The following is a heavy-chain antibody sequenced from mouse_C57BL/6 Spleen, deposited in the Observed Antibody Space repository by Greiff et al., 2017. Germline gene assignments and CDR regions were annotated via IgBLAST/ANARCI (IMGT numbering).Heavy chain of an antibody. CDR2: IYPGGGYT. CDR3: ATSSPWYFDY. D-gene: IGHD1-1*01. J-gene: IGHJ2*01. CDR1: GYTFTTYW. V-gene: IGHV1-63*01. Sequence: QVQLQQSGAELVRPGTSVKMSCKASGYTFTTYWIGWAKQRPGHGLAWIGDIYPGGGYTNYNEKFKGKATLTADKSSSTAYMQFSSLTSEDSAIYYCATSSPWYFDYWGQGTTLTVSS.